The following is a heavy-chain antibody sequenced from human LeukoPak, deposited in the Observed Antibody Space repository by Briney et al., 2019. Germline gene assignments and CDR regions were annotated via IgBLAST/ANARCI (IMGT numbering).Heavy chain of an antibody. CDR1: GYTFTSYG. CDR3: ARDPPTYYYDSSGYPLGAFDI. Sequence: GASVKVSCKASGYTFTSYGISWVRQAPGQGLEGMGWISAYNGNTNYAQKLQGRVTMATDTSTSTAYMELRSLRSDDTAVYYCARDPPTYYYDSSGYPLGAFDIWGQGTMVTVSS. V-gene: IGHV1-18*01. D-gene: IGHD3-22*01. CDR2: ISAYNGNT. J-gene: IGHJ3*02.